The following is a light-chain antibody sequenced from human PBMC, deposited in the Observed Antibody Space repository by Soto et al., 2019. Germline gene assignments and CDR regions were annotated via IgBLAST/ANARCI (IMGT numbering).Light chain of an antibody. Sequence: SYELTQPPSVSVSPGQTASITCSGDKLGDKYAYWYQQKPGQSPVLVIYQDTKRPSGIPERFSGSNSGNTATLTISGTQAMDEADYYCQAWDSNTNVVFGGGTKLTVL. CDR3: QAWDSNTNVV. J-gene: IGLJ2*01. CDR2: QDT. CDR1: KLGDKY. V-gene: IGLV3-1*01.